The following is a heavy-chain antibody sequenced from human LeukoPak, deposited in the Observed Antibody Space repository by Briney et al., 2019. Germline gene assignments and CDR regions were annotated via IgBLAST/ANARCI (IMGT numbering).Heavy chain of an antibody. Sequence: SQTLSLTCTVSGGSISSGSYFWGWIRQPPGKGPEWIGSVFDSGSTYYNPSLKSRVTISVDTSKNQFSLRLTSVTAADTAVYYCARSPRIPHQEFQHWGQGTLVSVSS. CDR1: GGSISSGSYF. V-gene: IGHV4-39*07. CDR3: ARSPRIPHQEFQH. CDR2: VFDSGST. J-gene: IGHJ1*01. D-gene: IGHD2-21*01.